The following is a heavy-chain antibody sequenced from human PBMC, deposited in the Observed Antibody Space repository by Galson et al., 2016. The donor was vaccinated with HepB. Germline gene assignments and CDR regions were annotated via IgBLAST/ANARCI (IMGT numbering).Heavy chain of an antibody. V-gene: IGHV3-74*01. CDR3: ARSPRILWFEVDY. Sequence: SLRLSCAASGFTFGDYALSWFRQAPGKGLEWAARINTDGTDTHYADSVKGRFTISRDNAKSTVYLQMDSLRVDDTAVYYCARSPRILWFEVDYWGQGILVTVSS. CDR1: GFTFGDYA. J-gene: IGHJ4*02. CDR2: INTDGTDT. D-gene: IGHD3-10*01.